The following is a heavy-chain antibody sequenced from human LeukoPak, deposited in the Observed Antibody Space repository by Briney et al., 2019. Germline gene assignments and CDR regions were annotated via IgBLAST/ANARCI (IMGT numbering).Heavy chain of an antibody. CDR3: ARAGRVGSSWPRGFNWFDP. Sequence: ASVKVSCKASGYTFTSYGISWVRQAPGQGLEWMGWISAYNGNTNYAQKLQGRVTMTTDTSTSTAYMELRSLRSDDTAVYYCARAGRVGSSWPRGFNWFDPWGQGTLVTVFS. J-gene: IGHJ5*02. V-gene: IGHV1-18*01. CDR2: ISAYNGNT. CDR1: GYTFTSYG. D-gene: IGHD6-13*01.